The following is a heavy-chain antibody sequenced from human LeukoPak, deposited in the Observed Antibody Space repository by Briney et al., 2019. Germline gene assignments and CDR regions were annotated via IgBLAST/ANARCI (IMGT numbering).Heavy chain of an antibody. J-gene: IGHJ6*02. CDR1: GFTFSSYG. V-gene: IGHV3-33*01. CDR3: ARDSDGMSV. CDR2: IWYDGSNK. Sequence: GGSLRLSCAASGFTFSSYGMHWVRQAPGKGLEWVAVIWYDGSNKYYADSVKGRFTISRDNSKSTLYLQMSSLRAEDTAVYYCARDSDGMSVWGLGTTVTVSS.